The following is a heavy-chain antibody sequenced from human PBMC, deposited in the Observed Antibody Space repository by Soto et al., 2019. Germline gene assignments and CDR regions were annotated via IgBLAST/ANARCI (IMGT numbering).Heavy chain of an antibody. CDR3: AKDGLDSEGRRYYYYMDV. Sequence: QVQLVESGGGVVQPGRSLRLSCAASGFTFSSYGMHWVRQAPGKGLEWVAVISYDGNNKYYADSVKGRFTISRDNSKNTLYLQMNSLRAEDTAVYYCAKDGLDSEGRRYYYYMDVWGKGTTVTVSS. CDR1: GFTFSSYG. D-gene: IGHD2-15*01. CDR2: ISYDGNNK. V-gene: IGHV3-30*18. J-gene: IGHJ6*03.